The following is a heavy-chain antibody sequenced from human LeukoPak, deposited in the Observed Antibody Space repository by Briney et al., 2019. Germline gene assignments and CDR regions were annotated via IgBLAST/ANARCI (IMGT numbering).Heavy chain of an antibody. V-gene: IGHV1-46*03. CDR2: INPSGGST. D-gene: IGHD4-17*01. Sequence: GASVKVSCKASGYTFTSYYMHWVRQAPGQGLEWMGIINPSGGSTSYAQKLQGRVTMTRDTSTSTVYMELSSLRSEDTAVYYCATVFGDSTIDYWGQGTLVTVSS. CDR1: GYTFTSYY. J-gene: IGHJ4*02. CDR3: ATVFGDSTIDY.